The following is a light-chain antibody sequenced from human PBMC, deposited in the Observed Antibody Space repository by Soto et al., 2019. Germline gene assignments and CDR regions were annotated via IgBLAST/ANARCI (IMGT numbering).Light chain of an antibody. Sequence: QSVLTQPASVSGSPGQSITISCTGTSSDVGGSNYVSWYQQHPGKAPKLMIYDVSNRPSGVSNRFSGSKSSNTASLTISGLRAEDEAEYYCCSYSSSSTLYVFGTGTKLTVL. CDR3: CSYSSSSTLYV. CDR2: DVS. J-gene: IGLJ1*01. V-gene: IGLV2-14*03. CDR1: SSDVGGSNY.